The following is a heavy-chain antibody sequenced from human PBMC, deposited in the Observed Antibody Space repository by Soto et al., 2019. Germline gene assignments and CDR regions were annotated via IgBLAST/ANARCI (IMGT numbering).Heavy chain of an antibody. V-gene: IGHV1-3*01. J-gene: IGHJ4*02. CDR1: GYTFTSYA. CDR2: INAGNGNT. Sequence: ASVKVSCKASGYTFTSYAMHWVRQAPGQRLEWMGWINAGNGNTKYSQKFQGRVTITRDTSASTAYMELRSLRSDDTAVYYCARDRKGLREIIDYWGQGTLVTVSS. D-gene: IGHD4-17*01. CDR3: ARDRKGLREIIDY.